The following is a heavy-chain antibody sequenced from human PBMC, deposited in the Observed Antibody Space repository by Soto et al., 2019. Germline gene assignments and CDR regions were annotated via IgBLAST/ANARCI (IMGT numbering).Heavy chain of an antibody. J-gene: IGHJ4*02. D-gene: IGHD4-17*01. V-gene: IGHV2-5*02. CDR1: GFSLSTSGVG. CDR3: ARLLLYGDYDRPHYYFDY. Sequence: SGPTLVNPTQTLTLTCTFSGFSLSTSGVGVGWIRQPPGKALEWLALIYWDDDKRYSPSLKSRLTITKDTSKNQVVLTMTNMDPVGTATYYCARLLLYGDYDRPHYYFDYWGQGTLVTVSS. CDR2: IYWDDDK.